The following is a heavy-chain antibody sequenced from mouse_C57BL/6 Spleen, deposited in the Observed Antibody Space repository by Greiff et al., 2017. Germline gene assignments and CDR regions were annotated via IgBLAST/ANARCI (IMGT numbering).Heavy chain of an antibody. Sequence: QVQLQQSGAELAKPGASVKLSCKASGYTFTSCWLHWVKQRPGQGLEWSGDINPSGGYTKYNQKFKDKATLTADKSSSTAYMQLSSLTYEDSAVDYWARSRDYDGFAYWGKGTLVTVSA. CDR1: GYTFTSCW. J-gene: IGHJ3*01. V-gene: IGHV1-7*01. CDR2: INPSGGYT. CDR3: ARSRDYDGFAY. D-gene: IGHD2-4*01.